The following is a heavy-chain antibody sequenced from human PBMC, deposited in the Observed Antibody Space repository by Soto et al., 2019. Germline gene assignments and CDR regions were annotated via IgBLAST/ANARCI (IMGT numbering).Heavy chain of an antibody. J-gene: IGHJ4*02. CDR2: ISYDGSNK. D-gene: IGHD2-8*01. CDR3: AKGTRAPGDY. V-gene: IGHV3-30*18. Sequence: GGSLRLSCAASGFTFSSYGMHWVRQAPGKGLEWVAVISYDGSNKYYADSVKGRFTISRDNSKNTLYLQMNSLRAEDTAVYYCAKGTRAPGDYWGKGTLVTVSS. CDR1: GFTFSSYG.